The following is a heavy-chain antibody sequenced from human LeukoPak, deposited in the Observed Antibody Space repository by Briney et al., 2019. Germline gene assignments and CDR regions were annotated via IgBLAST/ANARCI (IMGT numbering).Heavy chain of an antibody. CDR3: ARELRFLEWLLTGEAFDP. D-gene: IGHD3-3*01. CDR2: IYHSGST. J-gene: IGHJ5*02. Sequence: PSETLFLTCTVSGYSISSGYYWGWIRQPPGKGLEWIGSIYHSGSTYYNPSLKSRVTISVDTSKNQFSLKLSSVTAADTAVYYCARELRFLEWLLTGEAFDPWGQGTLVTVSS. CDR1: GYSISSGYY. V-gene: IGHV4-38-2*02.